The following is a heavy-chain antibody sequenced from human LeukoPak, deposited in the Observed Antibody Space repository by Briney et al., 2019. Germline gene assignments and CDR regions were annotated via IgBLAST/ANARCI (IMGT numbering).Heavy chain of an antibody. CDR1: GGSISSGGYC. V-gene: IGHV4-31*03. CDR3: ARSPDDAFDI. Sequence: ASETLSLTCTVSGGSISSGGYCWSWIRQHPGKGLEWIGYIYYSGTTYYNPSLKSRVSISVDTSKNQFSLKLNSVTAADTAVHYCARSPDDAFDIWGQGTMVTVSS. J-gene: IGHJ3*02. CDR2: IYYSGTT.